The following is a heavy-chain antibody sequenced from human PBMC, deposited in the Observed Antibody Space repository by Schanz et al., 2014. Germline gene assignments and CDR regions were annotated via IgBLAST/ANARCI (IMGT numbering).Heavy chain of an antibody. Sequence: EVQLVESGGGLVQPGGSLTLSCAASGFTFSSYLMSWVRQAPGKGLEWVSGIGGSGGSTDYADSVKGRFIISRDSSKNTLFLQMNSLRPEDTALYFCARDEGRDGYNLAFDVWGQGTLVTVSS. D-gene: IGHD5-12*01. CDR2: IGGSGGST. CDR1: GFTFSSYL. V-gene: IGHV3-23*04. CDR3: ARDEGRDGYNLAFDV. J-gene: IGHJ3*01.